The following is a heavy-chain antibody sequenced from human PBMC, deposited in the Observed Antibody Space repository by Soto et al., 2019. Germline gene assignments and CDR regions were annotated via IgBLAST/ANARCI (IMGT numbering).Heavy chain of an antibody. CDR2: INPSGGST. Sequence: ASVKVSCKASGYTFTSYYMHWVRQAPGQGLEWMGIINPSGGSTSYAQKFQGRVTMTRATSTSTVYMELSSLGSEDTAVYYCARARYNWNYVPPSDAFDIWGQGTMVTVSS. J-gene: IGHJ3*02. CDR3: ARARYNWNYVPPSDAFDI. CDR1: GYTFTSYY. V-gene: IGHV1-46*03. D-gene: IGHD1-7*01.